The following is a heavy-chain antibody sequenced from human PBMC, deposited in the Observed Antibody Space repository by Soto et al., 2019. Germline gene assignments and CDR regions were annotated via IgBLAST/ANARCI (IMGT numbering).Heavy chain of an antibody. CDR1: GGSISSGGYY. CDR2: IYYSGST. D-gene: IGHD3-3*01. CDR3: ARVFGFGGMDV. V-gene: IGHV4-31*03. J-gene: IGHJ6*02. Sequence: QVQLQESGPGLVKPSQTLSLTCTVSGGSISSGGYYWSWIRQHPGKGLEWIGYIYYSGSTYYNPCLKRRVTISLDTSEIQFSLKLRSVTAADTAVYYCARVFGFGGMDVWGQGTKVTVSS.